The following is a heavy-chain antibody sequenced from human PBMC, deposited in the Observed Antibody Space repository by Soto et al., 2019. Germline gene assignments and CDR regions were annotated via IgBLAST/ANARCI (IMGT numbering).Heavy chain of an antibody. D-gene: IGHD5-12*01. J-gene: IGHJ4*02. CDR1: GGTFSSYA. CDR2: IIPIFGTA. CDR3: ARCRRGYSGYGHFDY. Sequence: QVQLVQSGAEVKKPGSSVTVSCKASGGTFSSYAISWVRQVPGQGLEWMGGIIPIFGTANYAQKFQGRVTITADESTSTAYMELSSLRSEDTAVYYCARCRRGYSGYGHFDYWGQGTLVTVSS. V-gene: IGHV1-69*01.